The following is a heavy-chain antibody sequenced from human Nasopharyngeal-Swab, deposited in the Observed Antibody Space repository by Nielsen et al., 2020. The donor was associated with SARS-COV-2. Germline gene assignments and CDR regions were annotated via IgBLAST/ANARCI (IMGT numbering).Heavy chain of an antibody. D-gene: IGHD4-23*01. CDR1: GFTFDDYA. V-gene: IGHV3-9*01. CDR3: AKDIYYGGNSEGYFDY. Sequence: SLKISCAASGFTFDDYAMHWVRQAPGKGLEWVSGISWNSGSIGYADSVKGRFTISRDNAKNSLYLQMNSLRAEDTALYYCAKDIYYGGNSEGYFDYWGQGTLVTVSS. CDR2: ISWNSGSI. J-gene: IGHJ4*02.